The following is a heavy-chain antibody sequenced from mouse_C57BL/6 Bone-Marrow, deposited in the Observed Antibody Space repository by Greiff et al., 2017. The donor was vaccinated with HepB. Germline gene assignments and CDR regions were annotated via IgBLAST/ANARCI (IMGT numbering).Heavy chain of an antibody. Sequence: QVQLKESGAELVRPGASVTLSCKASGYTFTDYEMHWVKQTPVHGLEWIGAIDPETGGTAYNQKFKGKAILTADKSSSTAYMELRSLTSEDSAVYYCFGSSYYFDYWGQGTTLTVSS. J-gene: IGHJ2*01. D-gene: IGHD1-1*01. V-gene: IGHV1-15*01. CDR1: GYTFTDYE. CDR3: FGSSYYFDY. CDR2: IDPETGGT.